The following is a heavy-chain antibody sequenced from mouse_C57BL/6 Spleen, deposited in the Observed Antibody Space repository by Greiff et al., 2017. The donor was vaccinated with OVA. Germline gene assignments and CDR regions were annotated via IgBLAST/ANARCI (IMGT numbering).Heavy chain of an antibody. J-gene: IGHJ3*01. CDR3: ARHEDYGWFAY. CDR2: INSDGGST. Sequence: EVKLQESGGGLVQPGESLKLSCESNEYEFPSHDMSWVRKTPEKRLELVAAINSDGGSTYYPDTMERRFTFSRDNTKKTLYLQISSLRSEDAALYYCARHEDYGWFAYWGQGTLVTVSA. V-gene: IGHV5-2*01. D-gene: IGHD2-4*01. CDR1: EYEFPSHD.